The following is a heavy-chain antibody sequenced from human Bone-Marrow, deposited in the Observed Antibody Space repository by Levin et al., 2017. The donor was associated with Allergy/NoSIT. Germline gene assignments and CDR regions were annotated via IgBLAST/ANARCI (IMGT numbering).Heavy chain of an antibody. J-gene: IGHJ4*02. CDR2: IVVGSGNT. D-gene: IGHD3-22*01. V-gene: IGHV1-58*01. Sequence: SVKVSCKASGFTFTSSAVQWVRQARGQRLEWIGWIVVGSGNTNYAQKFQERVTITRDMSTSTAYMELSSLRSEDTAVYYCAAVGLYYYDTSDYWGQGTLVTVSS. CDR1: GFTFTSSA. CDR3: AAVGLYYYDTSDY.